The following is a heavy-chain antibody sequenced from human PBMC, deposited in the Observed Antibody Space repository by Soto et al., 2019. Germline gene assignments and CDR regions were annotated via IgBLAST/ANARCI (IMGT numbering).Heavy chain of an antibody. CDR3: ASAMTSVGATTTGDY. Sequence: EVQLVESGGGLVQPWGSLRISCAASGFNFSTYWMHWVRQAPGKGPVWVSRISSDGSVTDYAGSVKGRFTISRDNAKNTLYLQMNSLRAEDTAVYYCASAMTSVGATTTGDYWGQGTLVTVSS. CDR2: ISSDGSVT. V-gene: IGHV3-74*01. J-gene: IGHJ4*02. D-gene: IGHD1-26*01. CDR1: GFNFSTYW.